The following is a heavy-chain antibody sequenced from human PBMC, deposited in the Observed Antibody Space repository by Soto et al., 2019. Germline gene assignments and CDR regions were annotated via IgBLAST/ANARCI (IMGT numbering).Heavy chain of an antibody. V-gene: IGHV3-73*01. Sequence: GGSLRLSCAASGFTFSGSAMHWVRQASGKGLEWVGRIRSKANSYATAYAASAKGRFTISRDDSKNTAYLQMNSLKTEDTAVYYCTTYSNYVFYGMDVWGQGTTVTVSS. D-gene: IGHD4-4*01. CDR2: IRSKANSYAT. J-gene: IGHJ6*02. CDR3: TTYSNYVFYGMDV. CDR1: GFTFSGSA.